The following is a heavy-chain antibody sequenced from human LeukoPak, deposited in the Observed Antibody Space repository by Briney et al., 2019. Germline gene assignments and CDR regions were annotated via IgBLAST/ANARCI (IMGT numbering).Heavy chain of an antibody. CDR1: GGTFSSYA. CDR2: IIPIFGTA. CDR3: ARDRKGVDAFDI. V-gene: IGHV1-69*06. D-gene: IGHD3-16*01. J-gene: IGHJ3*02. Sequence: GASVKVSCKASGGTFSSYAISWVRQAPGQGLEWMGGIIPIFGTANYAQKFQGRVTITPDKSTSTAYMELSSLRSEDTAVYYCARDRKGVDAFDIWGQGTMVTVSS.